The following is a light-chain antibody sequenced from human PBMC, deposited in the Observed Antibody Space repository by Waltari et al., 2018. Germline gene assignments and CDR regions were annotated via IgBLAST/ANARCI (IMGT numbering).Light chain of an antibody. Sequence: QSVLTQPPSASGTPGQRVTIPCSGSSSNIGSNYVYWYQQPPGTAPKLLICRNHERPSGVPDRFSGSKSGTSASLAISGLRSEDEADYYCASWDDSLRGVFGTGTKVTVL. CDR3: ASWDDSLRGV. CDR2: RNH. V-gene: IGLV1-47*01. J-gene: IGLJ1*01. CDR1: SSNIGSNY.